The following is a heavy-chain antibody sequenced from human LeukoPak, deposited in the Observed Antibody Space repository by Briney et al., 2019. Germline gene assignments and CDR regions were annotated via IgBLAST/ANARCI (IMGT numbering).Heavy chain of an antibody. CDR2: IYYSGNT. CDR1: GGSISNYY. V-gene: IGHV4-59*01. J-gene: IGHJ4*02. Sequence: PSETLSLTCTVSGGSISNYYWSWIRQPPGKGLEWIGYIYYSGNTNYNPSLKSRVTISVDTSKNQFSLKLNSATAADTAVYYCARVRYCSTNRCYDREFDYWGQGTLVTVSS. CDR3: ARVRYCSTNRCYDREFDY. D-gene: IGHD2-2*01.